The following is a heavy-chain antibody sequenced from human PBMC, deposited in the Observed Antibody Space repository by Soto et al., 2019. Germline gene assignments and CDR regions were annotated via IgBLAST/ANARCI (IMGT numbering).Heavy chain of an antibody. CDR3: TTDGSGEQLARQDYYYYGMDV. J-gene: IGHJ6*02. CDR1: GFTFSNAW. V-gene: IGHV3-15*01. CDR2: IKSKTDGGTT. Sequence: GGSLRLSCAASGFTFSNAWMSWVRQAPGKGLEWVGRIKSKTDGGTTDYAAPVKGRFTISRDDSKNTLYLQMNSPKTEDTAVYYCTTDGSGEQLARQDYYYYGMDVWGQGTTVTVSS. D-gene: IGHD3-10*01.